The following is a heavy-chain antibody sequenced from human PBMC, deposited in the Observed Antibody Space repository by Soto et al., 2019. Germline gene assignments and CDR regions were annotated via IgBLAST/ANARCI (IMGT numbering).Heavy chain of an antibody. V-gene: IGHV1-69*01. D-gene: IGHD2-2*01. CDR1: GGTFSSYA. CDR2: LIPIFGTA. J-gene: IGHJ6*02. CDR3: ARGAGIVVVPAAMSYYYYGMDV. Sequence: QVQLVQSGAEVKKPGSSVKVSCKASGGTFSSYAISWVRQAPGQGLEWMGGLIPIFGTANYAQKFQGRVTITADESTSTAYMELSSLRSEDTAVYYCARGAGIVVVPAAMSYYYYGMDVWGQGTTVTVSS.